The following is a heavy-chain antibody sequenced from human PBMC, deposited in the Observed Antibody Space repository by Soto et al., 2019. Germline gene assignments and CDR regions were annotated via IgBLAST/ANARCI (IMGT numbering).Heavy chain of an antibody. CDR1: GFTFSNAW. V-gene: IGHV3-15*01. J-gene: IGHJ3*02. D-gene: IGHD3-10*01. CDR3: TTPHYYGSGSYAFDI. Sequence: GGSLRLSCAASGFTFSNAWMSWVRQAPGKGLEWVGRIKSKTDGGTTDYAAPVKGRFTISRDDSKNTLYLQMNSLKTEDTAVYYCTTPHYYGSGSYAFDIWGQGTMVTVSS. CDR2: IKSKTDGGTT.